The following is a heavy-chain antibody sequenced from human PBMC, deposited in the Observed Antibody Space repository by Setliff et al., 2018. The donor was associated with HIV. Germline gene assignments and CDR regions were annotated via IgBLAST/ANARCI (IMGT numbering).Heavy chain of an antibody. CDR1: GGSFIGSSFQ. J-gene: IGHJ4*02. CDR3: ARGPPFAF. CDR2: IAYSGTTMYT. V-gene: IGHV4-39*07. Sequence: SETLSLTCTVSGGSFIGSSFQSTWIRQTPGKGLEWIADIAYSGTTMYTNYNPSLESRVIVSEDTSRHQFFLKLTSVTADDTGIYYCARGPPFAFWGQGLLVTV.